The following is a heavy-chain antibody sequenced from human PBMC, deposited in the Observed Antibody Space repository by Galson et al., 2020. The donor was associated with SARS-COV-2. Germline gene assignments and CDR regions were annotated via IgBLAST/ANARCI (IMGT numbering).Heavy chain of an antibody. CDR3: ARDRAYYDILTGYLNPNYYYYYGMDV. J-gene: IGHJ6*02. D-gene: IGHD3-9*01. CDR1: GFTFSSYG. V-gene: IGHV3-30*03. CDR2: ISYDGSNK. Sequence: GESLKISCAASGFTFSSYGMHWVRQAPGKGLEWVAVISYDGSNKYYADSVKGRFTISRDNSKNTLYLRMNSLRAEDTAVYYCARDRAYYDILTGYLNPNYYYYYGMDVWGQGTTVTVSS.